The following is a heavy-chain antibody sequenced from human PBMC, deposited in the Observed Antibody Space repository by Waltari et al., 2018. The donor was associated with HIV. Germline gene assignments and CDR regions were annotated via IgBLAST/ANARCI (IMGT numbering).Heavy chain of an antibody. CDR1: GFTVSSTY. CDR3: ARHSLTIFGVALDY. Sequence: EVQLVESGGGLIQPGGSLSIACAASGFTVSSTYISWVRQAPGKGLEWVSVIYSGGSTYYADSVKGRFTISRDNSKNTLYLQMNSLRAEDTAVYYCARHSLTIFGVALDYWGQGTLVTVSS. D-gene: IGHD3-3*01. J-gene: IGHJ4*02. CDR2: IYSGGST. V-gene: IGHV3-53*01.